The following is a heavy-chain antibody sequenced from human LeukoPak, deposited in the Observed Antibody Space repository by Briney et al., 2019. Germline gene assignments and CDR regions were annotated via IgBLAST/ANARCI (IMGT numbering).Heavy chain of an antibody. CDR1: GFTFSSYW. CDR3: AKSGYNRFDY. V-gene: IGHV3-23*01. CDR2: FSGSGGDT. D-gene: IGHD5-24*01. Sequence: PGGSLRLSCTASGFTFSSYWMNWVRQAPGKGLEWVSAFSGSGGDTYYADSVKGRFTISRDNSKNTLYLQMNSLRAEDTAVYYCAKSGYNRFDYWGQGTLVTVSS. J-gene: IGHJ4*02.